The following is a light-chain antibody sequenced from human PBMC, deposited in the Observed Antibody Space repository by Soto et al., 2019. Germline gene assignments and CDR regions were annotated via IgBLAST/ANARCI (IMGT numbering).Light chain of an antibody. V-gene: IGKV1-5*03. Sequence: IQMTHSPSTLSASLGDIVTIICRASQSISIWLAWYQQKQGKAPKIIIYKESSLESGVRSRFRGSGSGTDFTLTISSLQSEDFATYNCQQCNRSVYTLGRGSK. CDR3: QQCNRSVYT. CDR1: QSISIW. CDR2: KES. J-gene: IGKJ2*01.